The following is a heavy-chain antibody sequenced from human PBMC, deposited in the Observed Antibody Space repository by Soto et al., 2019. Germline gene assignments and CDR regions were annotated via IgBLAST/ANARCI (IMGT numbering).Heavy chain of an antibody. Sequence: EVQLVESGGGLVKPGGSLRLSCVASEFSFSTYNMNWVRQAPGKGLEWVSFISSTSSHIHYADSVKGRFTISRDNAKNSLYLQMNSLRAKDTAVYYCARDPAADGYYGMDVWGQGTTVTVSS. CDR3: ARDPAADGYYGMDV. V-gene: IGHV3-21*01. D-gene: IGHD6-13*01. J-gene: IGHJ6*02. CDR1: EFSFSTYN. CDR2: ISSTSSHI.